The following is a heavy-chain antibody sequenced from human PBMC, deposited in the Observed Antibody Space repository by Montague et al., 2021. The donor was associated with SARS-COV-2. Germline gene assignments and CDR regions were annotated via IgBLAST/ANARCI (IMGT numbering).Heavy chain of an antibody. Sequence: CAISGDSVAELSRTSDWITYAPQSQFDFVGRLLHEYKRFDHYEVXMIGRISIKADTSKNQFSLQLDSVTPEDSAVYYCARGVGVGPYTGYDFDIWGQGTLVTVSS. CDR3: ARGVGVGPYTGYDFDI. CDR1: GDSVAELSRT. CDR2: LLHEYKRFD. J-gene: IGHJ3*02. D-gene: IGHD3-16*01. V-gene: IGHV6-1*01.